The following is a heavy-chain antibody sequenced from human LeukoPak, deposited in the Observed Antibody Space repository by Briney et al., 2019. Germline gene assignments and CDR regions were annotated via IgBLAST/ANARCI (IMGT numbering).Heavy chain of an antibody. Sequence: SETLSLTCAVYGGSFSGHYWSWIRHPPRRGLEWIGEINHSGSTNYTPSLKSRVTISVDTSKNQFSLKLSSVTAADTAVYYCARGLRWQQLEKYFQHWGQGTLVTVSS. D-gene: IGHD6-13*01. CDR3: ARGLRWQQLEKYFQH. CDR2: INHSGST. CDR1: GGSFSGHY. V-gene: IGHV4-34*01. J-gene: IGHJ1*01.